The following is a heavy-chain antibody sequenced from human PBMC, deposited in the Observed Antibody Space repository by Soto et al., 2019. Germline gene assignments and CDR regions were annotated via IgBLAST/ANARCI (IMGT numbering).Heavy chain of an antibody. V-gene: IGHV4-39*02. CDR1: GGSISSSSYY. D-gene: IGHD3-9*01. Sequence: PSETLSLTCTVSGGSISSSSYYWGWIRQPPGKGLEWIGSIYYSGSTYYNPSLKSRVTISVDTSKNHFSLKLSSVTAADTAVYYCARLEDILTVYYIGYGGRETWVTVSS. CDR3: ARLEDILTVYYIGY. J-gene: IGHJ4*02. CDR2: IYYSGST.